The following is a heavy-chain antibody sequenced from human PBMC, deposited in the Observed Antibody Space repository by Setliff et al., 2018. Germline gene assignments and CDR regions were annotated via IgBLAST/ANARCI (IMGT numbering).Heavy chain of an antibody. V-gene: IGHV1-18*01. CDR1: GYNFITLG. D-gene: IGHD2-21*01. Sequence: ASVKVSCKTSGYNFITLGISWVRQAPGQGLEWMGWISPYNGKTDYAEKLRGRVTMTTXXXTTXXXXXXXXXXXXXXXXXXXTRSRAPSVVLAADFDFWGQGXXVTVSS. J-gene: IGHJ4*02. CDR2: ISPYNGKT. CDR3: TRSRAPSVVLAADFDF.